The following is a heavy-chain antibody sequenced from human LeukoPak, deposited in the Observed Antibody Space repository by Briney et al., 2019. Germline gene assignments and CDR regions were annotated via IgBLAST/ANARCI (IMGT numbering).Heavy chain of an antibody. Sequence: PSETLSLTCTVSGASISNYYWSWVRQPPGKGLEWIAYIYYSGSTNYNPSLKSRVTISVDTSRHQRPLKLSSVTAADTAVYYCARVRSGWSSFDYWGQGTLVTVSS. D-gene: IGHD6-19*01. CDR1: GASISNYY. CDR3: ARVRSGWSSFDY. V-gene: IGHV4-59*01. J-gene: IGHJ4*02. CDR2: IYYSGST.